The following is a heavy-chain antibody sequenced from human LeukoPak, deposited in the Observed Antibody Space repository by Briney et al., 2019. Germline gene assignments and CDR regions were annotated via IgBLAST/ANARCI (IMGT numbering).Heavy chain of an antibody. Sequence: SLRLSCAASGFTFDDYAMHWVRQAPGKGLEWVSGISWNSGSIGYADSVKGRFTISRDNAKNSLYLQMNSLRAEDTALYYCAKDIAYYYDSSGGLFDYWGQGTLVTVSS. D-gene: IGHD3-22*01. CDR1: GFTFDDYA. J-gene: IGHJ4*02. CDR3: AKDIAYYYDSSGGLFDY. CDR2: ISWNSGSI. V-gene: IGHV3-9*01.